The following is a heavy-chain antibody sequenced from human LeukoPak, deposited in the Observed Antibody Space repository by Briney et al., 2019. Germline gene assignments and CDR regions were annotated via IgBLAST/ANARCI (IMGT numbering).Heavy chain of an antibody. D-gene: IGHD3-3*01. CDR3: ARQGREVLRFLEWLSPRDGFDY. V-gene: IGHV4-39*01. CDR1: GGSISSSSYY. Sequence: SETLSLTCTVSGGSISSSSYYWGWIRQPPGKELEWIGSIYYSGSTYYNPSLKSRVTISVDTSKNQFSLKLSSVTAADTAVYSCARQGREVLRFLEWLSPRDGFDYWGQGTLVTVSS. J-gene: IGHJ4*02. CDR2: IYYSGST.